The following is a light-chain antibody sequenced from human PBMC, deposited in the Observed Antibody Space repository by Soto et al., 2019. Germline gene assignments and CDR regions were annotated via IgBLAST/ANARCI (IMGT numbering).Light chain of an antibody. CDR3: QQRTHWPPWT. CDR1: QSVSNY. J-gene: IGKJ1*01. Sequence: EIVLTQSPATLSLSPGDRATLSCRASQSVSNYLAWYQQKPGQAPRLLIYDASNRATGIPARFSGSGSGTDFTLTISSLEPEDCAVYYCQQRTHWPPWTFGQGTKVEIK. CDR2: DAS. V-gene: IGKV3-11*01.